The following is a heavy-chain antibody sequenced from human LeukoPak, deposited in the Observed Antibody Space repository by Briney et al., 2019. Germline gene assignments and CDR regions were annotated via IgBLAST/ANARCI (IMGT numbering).Heavy chain of an antibody. J-gene: IGHJ4*02. Sequence: PGASVKVSCKASGYTFTGYYMHWVRQAPGQGLEWMGWINPNSGGTNYAQKFQGRVTMTRDTSISTAYMELSRLRSDDTAVYYCAREQTGTTGRYFDYWGQGTLVTVSS. D-gene: IGHD1-7*01. CDR1: GYTFTGYY. V-gene: IGHV1-2*02. CDR3: AREQTGTTGRYFDY. CDR2: INPNSGGT.